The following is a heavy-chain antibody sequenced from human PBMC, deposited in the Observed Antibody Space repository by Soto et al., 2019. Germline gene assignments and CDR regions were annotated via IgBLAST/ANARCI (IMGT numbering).Heavy chain of an antibody. Sequence: LRVRCAASEVTFRDYYMSWIRKAPGKGLEWVSYISSSGSTIYYADSVKGRFTISRDNAKNSLYLQMNSLRAEDTAVYYCARDWGAVAGSDYWGQGTLVTVSS. CDR3: ARDWGAVAGSDY. CDR1: EVTFRDYY. V-gene: IGHV3-11*01. CDR2: ISSSGSTI. J-gene: IGHJ4*02. D-gene: IGHD6-19*01.